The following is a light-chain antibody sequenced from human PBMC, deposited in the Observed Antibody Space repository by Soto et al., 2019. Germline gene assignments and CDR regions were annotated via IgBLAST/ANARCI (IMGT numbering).Light chain of an antibody. Sequence: EIVLTQSPATLSLSPGERATLSCRASQSVNNYLAWYQQRPGQAPRLLIYDASYRATGIPARFSGSGSGTDLPLTIRRLGPENFAVYFLQARNHRPFSFGPGTKVDIK. V-gene: IGKV3-11*01. J-gene: IGKJ3*01. CDR2: DAS. CDR3: QARNHRPFS. CDR1: QSVNNY.